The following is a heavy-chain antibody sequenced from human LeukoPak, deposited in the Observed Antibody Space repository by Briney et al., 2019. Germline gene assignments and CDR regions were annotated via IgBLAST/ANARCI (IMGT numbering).Heavy chain of an antibody. CDR3: ARSLLWEDPNWFDP. CDR1: GFTFSDYY. Sequence: GGSLRLSCAASGFTFSDYYMSWIRQAPGKGLEWVSYISSSGSTIYYADSVKGRFTISRDNAKNSLYLQMNSLRAEDTAVYYCARSLLWEDPNWFDPWGQGTLVTVSS. D-gene: IGHD1-26*01. V-gene: IGHV3-11*01. CDR2: ISSSGSTI. J-gene: IGHJ5*02.